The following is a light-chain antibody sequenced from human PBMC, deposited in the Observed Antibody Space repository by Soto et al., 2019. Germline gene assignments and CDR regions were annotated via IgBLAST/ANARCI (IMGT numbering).Light chain of an antibody. CDR3: SSYAGSSNV. J-gene: IGLJ1*01. V-gene: IGLV2-8*01. CDR1: SSDVGGYNY. Sequence: QSALTQPPSASGSPGQSVAISCTGTSSDVGGYNYASWYRQHPGKAPKLMIYEVNKRPSGVPDRFSGSKSGNTASLTVSGLQAEDEADYYCSSYAGSSNVFGTGTKVTVL. CDR2: EVN.